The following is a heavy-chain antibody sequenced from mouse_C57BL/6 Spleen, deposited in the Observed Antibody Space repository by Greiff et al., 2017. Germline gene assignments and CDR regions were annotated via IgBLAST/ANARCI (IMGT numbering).Heavy chain of an antibody. V-gene: IGHV1-54*01. CDR3: AREGWEGENAMDY. Sequence: QVQLQQSGAELVRPGTSVKVSCKASGYAFTNYLIEWVKQRPGQGLEWIGVINPGSGGTNYNEKFKGKATLTADKSSSTAYMQLSSLTSEDSAVYFCAREGWEGENAMDYWGQGTSVTVSS. CDR2: INPGSGGT. J-gene: IGHJ4*01. D-gene: IGHD3-3*01. CDR1: GYAFTNYL.